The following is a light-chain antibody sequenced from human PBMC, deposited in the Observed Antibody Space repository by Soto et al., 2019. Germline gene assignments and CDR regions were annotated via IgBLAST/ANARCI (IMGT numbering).Light chain of an antibody. CDR2: GAS. J-gene: IGKJ3*01. CDR1: QSVSSN. CDR3: QQYNNWPTGFT. V-gene: IGKV3-15*01. Sequence: EIVMTQSPATLSVSPGERATLSCRASQSVSSNLAWYQQKPGQAPRLLIYGASTRATVIPARFSGSGSGTEFTLTISSLQSEDFAIYYCQQYNNWPTGFTFGPGTKVDIK.